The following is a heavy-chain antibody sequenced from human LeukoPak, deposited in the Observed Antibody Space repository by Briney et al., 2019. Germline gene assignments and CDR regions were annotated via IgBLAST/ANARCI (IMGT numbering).Heavy chain of an antibody. CDR1: GFTFDDYA. D-gene: IGHD3-10*01. Sequence: GRSLRLSCAASGFTFDDYAMHWVRQAPGKGLEWVSGISWNSGSIGYADSVKGRFTISRDNAKNSLYLQMNSLRAEDTALYYCAKDISMVRGAVFDIWGQGTMVTVSS. J-gene: IGHJ3*02. CDR2: ISWNSGSI. V-gene: IGHV3-9*01. CDR3: AKDISMVRGAVFDI.